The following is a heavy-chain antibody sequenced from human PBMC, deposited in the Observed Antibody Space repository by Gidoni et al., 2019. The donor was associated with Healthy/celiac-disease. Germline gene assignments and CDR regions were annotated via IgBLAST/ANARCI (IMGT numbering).Heavy chain of an antibody. CDR3: AKDPPRFLKWFDP. CDR1: GFTFRRYA. V-gene: IGHV3-23*01. Sequence: EVQLLESGGGLVQPGGSLRLSCAASGFTFRRYAMSLVRQAPGKGLEWVSAISGSGGSTYYADSVKGRFTISRDNSKNTLYLQMNSLRAEDTAVYYCAKDPPRFLKWFDPWGQGTLVTVSS. J-gene: IGHJ5*02. CDR2: ISGSGGST.